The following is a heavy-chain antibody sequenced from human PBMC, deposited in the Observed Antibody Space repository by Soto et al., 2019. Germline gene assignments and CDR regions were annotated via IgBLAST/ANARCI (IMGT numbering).Heavy chain of an antibody. CDR1: GGSISSGGYY. J-gene: IGHJ5*02. CDR3: ARSPPCSSTSCYTDSPWFDP. V-gene: IGHV4-31*03. Sequence: KASETLSLTCTVSGGSISSGGYYWSWIRQHPGKGLEWIGYIYYSGSTYYNPSLKSRVTISVDTSKNQFSLKLSSVTAADTAVYYCARSPPCSSTSCYTDSPWFDPWGQGTLVTVSS. CDR2: IYYSGST. D-gene: IGHD2-2*02.